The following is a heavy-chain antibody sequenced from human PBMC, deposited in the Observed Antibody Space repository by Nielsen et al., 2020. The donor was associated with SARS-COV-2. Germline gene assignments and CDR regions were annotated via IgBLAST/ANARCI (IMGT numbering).Heavy chain of an antibody. D-gene: IGHD4-23*01. V-gene: IGHV3-11*05. CDR1: GFTFSDYY. Sequence: GESLKISCAASGFTFSDYYMSWIRQAPGKGLEWVSYISSSSSYTNYADSVKGRFTISRDNAKNSLYLQMNSLRAEDTAVYYCARGWATVAGYYYYGMDVWGQGTTVTVSS. CDR3: ARGWATVAGYYYYGMDV. J-gene: IGHJ6*02. CDR2: ISSSSSYT.